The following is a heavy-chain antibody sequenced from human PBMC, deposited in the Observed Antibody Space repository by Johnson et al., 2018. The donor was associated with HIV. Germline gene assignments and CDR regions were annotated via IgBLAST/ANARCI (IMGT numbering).Heavy chain of an antibody. CDR1: GFIVSSNC. CDR2: ISSGGSVR. Sequence: EVQLVESGGGLMQPGGSLRLSCAASGFIVSSNCMTWVRQAPGKGLEWLSNISSGGSVRYYADSVRGRFTISRDNAENSLYLQMNSLRAEDTAVYYCARHTGYDAFDIWSQGTMVTVSS. J-gene: IGHJ3*02. V-gene: IGHV3-48*04. CDR3: ARHTGYDAFDI. D-gene: IGHD2-21*01.